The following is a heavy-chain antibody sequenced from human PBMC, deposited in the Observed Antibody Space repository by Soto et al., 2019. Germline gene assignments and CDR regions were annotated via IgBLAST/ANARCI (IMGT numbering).Heavy chain of an antibody. CDR1: GFTFSSYW. Sequence: AGGSLRLSCAASGFTFSSYWMSWVRQAPGKGLEWVANIKQDGSEKYYVDSVKGRFTISRDNAKNSLYLQMNSLRAEDTAVYCCARILTGLVNNWFDPWGQGTLVTVSS. V-gene: IGHV3-7*01. J-gene: IGHJ5*02. D-gene: IGHD6-19*01. CDR3: ARILTGLVNNWFDP. CDR2: IKQDGSEK.